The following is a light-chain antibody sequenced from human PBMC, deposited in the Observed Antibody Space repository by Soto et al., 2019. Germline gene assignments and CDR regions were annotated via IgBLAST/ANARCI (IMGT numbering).Light chain of an antibody. V-gene: IGLV1-44*01. J-gene: IGLJ2*01. CDR2: AND. CDR3: QSFDSSLSGSVV. Sequence: QPVLTQPPSASGAPGQRVTISCSGSTSNIGSHSVNWYRQLPGTAPKVVMFANDERPSGVPDRISGSKSGTSASLAITGLQAEDEADYYCQSFDSSLSGSVVFGGGTQLTVL. CDR1: TSNIGSHS.